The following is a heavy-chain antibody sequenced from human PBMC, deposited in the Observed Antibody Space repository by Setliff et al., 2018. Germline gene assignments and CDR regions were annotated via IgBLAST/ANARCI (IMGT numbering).Heavy chain of an antibody. CDR2: INHRGST. Sequence: SETLSLTCAAYGGTFSDYHWTWIRQSPEKGLEWIGEINHRGSTNYNPSLKSRVTISIDTSKDQFSLKLISMTAADTAVYYCARGRNIADRLLDSWGQGTLVTVSS. CDR3: ARGRNIADRLLDS. D-gene: IGHD2-15*01. CDR1: GGTFSDYH. J-gene: IGHJ4*02. V-gene: IGHV4-34*01.